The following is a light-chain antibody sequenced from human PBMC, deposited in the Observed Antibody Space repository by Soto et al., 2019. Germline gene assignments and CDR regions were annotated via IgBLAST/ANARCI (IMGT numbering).Light chain of an antibody. CDR1: QSVYTT. Sequence: EIVMTQSTATLSVSPGVRATLSCRASQSVYTTLAWYQQKPGQAPRLLIYGASTRATGIPARFSGTGSATEFTLTISSLQSEDSAVYFCQQYSKWPLTFGGGTKVEI. CDR2: GAS. CDR3: QQYSKWPLT. V-gene: IGKV3-15*01. J-gene: IGKJ4*01.